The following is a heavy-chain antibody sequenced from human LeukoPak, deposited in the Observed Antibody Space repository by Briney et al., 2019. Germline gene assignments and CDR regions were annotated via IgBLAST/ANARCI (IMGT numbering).Heavy chain of an antibody. CDR2: INHSGST. CDR1: GGSFSGYY. D-gene: IGHD6-19*01. Sequence: SETLSLTCAVSGGSFSGYYWSWIRQPPGKGLEWIGEINHSGSTNYNPSLKSRVTISVDTSKNQFSLKLSSVTAADTAVYYCARPSYSSGWYGRGNWFDPWGQGTLVTVSS. V-gene: IGHV4-34*01. J-gene: IGHJ5*02. CDR3: ARPSYSSGWYGRGNWFDP.